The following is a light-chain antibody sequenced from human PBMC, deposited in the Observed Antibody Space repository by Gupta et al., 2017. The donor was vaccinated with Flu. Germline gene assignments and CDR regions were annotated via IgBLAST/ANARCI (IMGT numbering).Light chain of an antibody. Sequence: STLSASVGDRVTITCRASQSISSWLAWYQQKPGKAPKLLIYKASTLESGVPSTFSGSGSGTELTLTISCRQPDDFATYYCQQYSSYSEYSFGQGTKLEIK. CDR3: QQYSSYSEYS. J-gene: IGKJ2*03. CDR2: KAS. V-gene: IGKV1-5*03. CDR1: QSISSW.